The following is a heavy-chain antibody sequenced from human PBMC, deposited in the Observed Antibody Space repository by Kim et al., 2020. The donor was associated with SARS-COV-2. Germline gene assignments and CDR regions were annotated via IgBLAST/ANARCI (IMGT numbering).Heavy chain of an antibody. D-gene: IGHD3-10*01. V-gene: IGHV1-69*13. CDR1: GGTFSSYA. CDR3: ARVGMPYYYGSEANWFDP. CDR2: IIPIFGTA. Sequence: SVKVSCKASGGTFSSYAISWVRQAPGQGLEWMGGIIPIFGTANYAQKFQGRVTITADESTSTAYMELSSLRSEDTAVYYCARVGMPYYYGSEANWFDPWGQGTLVTVSS. J-gene: IGHJ5*02.